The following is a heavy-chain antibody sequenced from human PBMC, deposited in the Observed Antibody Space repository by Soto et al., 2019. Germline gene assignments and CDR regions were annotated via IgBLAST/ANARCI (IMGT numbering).Heavy chain of an antibody. Sequence: QVQLQESGPGLVKPSETLSLTCAVSGGSISSYYWSWIRQPPGKGLEWIGYFYYSGSTNYNPSLKRRLTISVDTSKNQFSLKLSSVTAADTAVYYCARGALTTYFDYWGQGTLVTVSS. J-gene: IGHJ4*02. V-gene: IGHV4-59*01. CDR2: FYYSGST. CDR3: ARGALTTYFDY. CDR1: GGSISSYY.